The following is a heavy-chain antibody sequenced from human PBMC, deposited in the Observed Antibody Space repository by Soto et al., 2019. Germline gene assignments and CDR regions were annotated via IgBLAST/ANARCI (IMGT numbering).Heavy chain of an antibody. CDR2: IYHTGTT. V-gene: IGHV4-39*01. CDR3: ARPYFSSSSMFDY. J-gene: IGHJ4*02. D-gene: IGHD6-6*01. Sequence: ELLSLTWTLSGECMSSSTYDWGWIRQPPGKGLEWIGCIYHTGTTYYNPSLKSRVTISVDTSKNQFYLKLSSVTAADTAVYSCARPYFSSSSMFDYWGQATLVTVSS. CDR1: GECMSSSTYD.